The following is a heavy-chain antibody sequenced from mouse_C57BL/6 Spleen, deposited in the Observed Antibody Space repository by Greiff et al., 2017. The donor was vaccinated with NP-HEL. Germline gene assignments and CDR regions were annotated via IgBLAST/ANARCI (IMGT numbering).Heavy chain of an antibody. CDR2: IHPNSGGT. CDR1: GYTFTSYW. V-gene: IGHV1-64*01. Sequence: QVQLQQPGAELVKPGASVKLSCTASGYTFTSYWMHWVKQRPGQGLEWIGMIHPNSGGTNYNEKFKSKATLTVDKSSSTAYMQLISLTAEDAAVYYCARIYYGNDGGFADWGQGTLVTVSA. D-gene: IGHD2-2*01. J-gene: IGHJ3*01. CDR3: ARIYYGNDGGFAD.